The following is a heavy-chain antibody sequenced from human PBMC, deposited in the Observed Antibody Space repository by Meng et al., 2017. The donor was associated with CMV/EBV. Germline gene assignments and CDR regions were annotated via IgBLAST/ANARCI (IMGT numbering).Heavy chain of an antibody. Sequence: VQLVPPGAEMKNPGASAQVSLKASGYPFTGYYMHWVRQAPGQGLEWMGWINPNSGGTNYAQKFQGRVTMARDTSISTAYMELSRLRSDDTAVYYCARLGSTDDYWGQGTLVTVSS. CDR1: GYPFTGYY. CDR3: ARLGSTDDY. V-gene: IGHV1-2*02. J-gene: IGHJ4*02. CDR2: INPNSGGT. D-gene: IGHD2-15*01.